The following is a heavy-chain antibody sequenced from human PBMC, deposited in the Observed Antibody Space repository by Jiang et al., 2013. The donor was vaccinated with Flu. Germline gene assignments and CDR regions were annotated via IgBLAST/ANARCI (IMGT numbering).Heavy chain of an antibody. CDR1: GGSISSGTYY. J-gene: IGHJ4*02. D-gene: IGHD3-10*01. CDR3: ARHFWVARGIMTGRSNYFDY. Sequence: PSETLSLTCAVSGGSISSGTYYWGWIRQPPGKGLEWIGSIYYSGSTYYNPSLESRVTISVDTSKNQFSLKLNSVTAADTAVYYCARHFWVARGIMTGRSNYFDYWGQGTLVTVSS. V-gene: IGHV4-39*07. CDR2: IYYSGST.